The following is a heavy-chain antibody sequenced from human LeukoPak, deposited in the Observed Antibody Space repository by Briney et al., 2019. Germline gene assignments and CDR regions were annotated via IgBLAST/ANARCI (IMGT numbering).Heavy chain of an antibody. J-gene: IGHJ4*02. CDR3: ARDLITMVRGVIKRVFDY. CDR2: ISYDGSNK. D-gene: IGHD3-10*01. V-gene: IGHV3-30-3*01. CDR1: GFTFCSYA. Sequence: GRSLRLSCAASGFTFCSYAMHWVRQAPGKGLEWVAVISYDGSNKYYADSVKGRFTISRDNSKNTLYLQMNSLRAEDTAVYYCARDLITMVRGVIKRVFDYWGQGTLVTVSS.